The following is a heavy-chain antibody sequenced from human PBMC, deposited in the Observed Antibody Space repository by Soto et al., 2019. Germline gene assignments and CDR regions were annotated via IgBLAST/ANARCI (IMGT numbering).Heavy chain of an antibody. D-gene: IGHD5-12*01. CDR3: ARDWGYDRYYYYGMDV. CDR2: ISAYNGNT. Sequence: SVKVSCKASGYTFTSYGISWVRQAPGQGLEWMGWISAYNGNTNYAQKLQGRVTMTTDTSTSTAYMELRSLRSDDTAVYYCARDWGYDRYYYYGMDVWGQGTTVTVS. V-gene: IGHV1-18*04. CDR1: GYTFTSYG. J-gene: IGHJ6*02.